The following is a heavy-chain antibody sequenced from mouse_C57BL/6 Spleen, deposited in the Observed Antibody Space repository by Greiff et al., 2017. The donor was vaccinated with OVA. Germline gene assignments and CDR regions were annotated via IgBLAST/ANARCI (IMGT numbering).Heavy chain of an antibody. CDR2: ISYDGSN. D-gene: IGHD1-1*01. J-gene: IGHJ1*03. CDR3: ATMDLTGSGGYFDV. Sequence: EVKLQESGPGLVKPSQSLSLTCSVTGYSITSGYYWNWIRQFPGNKLEWMGYISYDGSNNYNPSLKNRISITRDTSKNQFFLKLNSVTTEDTATYYCATMDLTGSGGYFDVWGTGTTVTVSS. V-gene: IGHV3-6*01. CDR1: GYSITSGYY.